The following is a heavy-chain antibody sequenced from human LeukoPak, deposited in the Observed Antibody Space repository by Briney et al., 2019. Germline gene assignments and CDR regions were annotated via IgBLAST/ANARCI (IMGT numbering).Heavy chain of an antibody. CDR2: ITGRGDAT. Sequence: GRSLRLSCAASDFSFITYAMSWVRQAPGKGLEWVSTITGRGDATYYADSVKGRFTISRDNSKNTLYLQMNSLRADDTAVYYCARDSSMLRGPHVIYYSDFRGQRTLGTVSS. CDR3: ARDSSMLRGPHVIYYSDF. D-gene: IGHD3-10*01. CDR1: DFSFITYA. J-gene: IGHJ4*02. V-gene: IGHV3-23*01.